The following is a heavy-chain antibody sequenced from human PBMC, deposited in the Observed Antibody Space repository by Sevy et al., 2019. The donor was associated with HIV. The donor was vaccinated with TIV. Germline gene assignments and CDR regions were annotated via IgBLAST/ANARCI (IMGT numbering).Heavy chain of an antibody. Sequence: GGSLRLSCAASGFTFSSYEMNWVRQAPGKGLEWVSYISSSGSTIYYADSVKGRFTISRDNAKNSLYLQMNGLRAEDTAVYYCARERGSSGYWSSYYYGMDVWGQGTTVTVSS. CDR1: GFTFSSYE. V-gene: IGHV3-48*03. J-gene: IGHJ6*02. CDR3: ARERGSSGYWSSYYYGMDV. CDR2: ISSSGSTI. D-gene: IGHD3-22*01.